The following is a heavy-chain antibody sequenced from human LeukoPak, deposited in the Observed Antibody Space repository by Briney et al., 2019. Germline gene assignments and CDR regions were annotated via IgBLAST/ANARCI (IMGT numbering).Heavy chain of an antibody. J-gene: IGHJ6*03. CDR2: FDPEDGET. D-gene: IGHD6-6*01. Sequence: ASVKVSCKVSGYTLTELSMHWVRQAPGKGLEWMGGFDPEDGETIYAQKFQGRVTMTEDTSTDTAYMELSSLRSEDTAVYYCARGGAYSSSSNYYYYYMDVWGKGTTVTVSS. V-gene: IGHV1-24*01. CDR3: ARGGAYSSSSNYYYYYMDV. CDR1: GYTLTELS.